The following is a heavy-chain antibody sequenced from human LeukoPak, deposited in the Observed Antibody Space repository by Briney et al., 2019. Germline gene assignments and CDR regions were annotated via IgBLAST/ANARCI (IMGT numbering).Heavy chain of an antibody. Sequence: GGSLRLSCAASGFTFSSYAMSWVRQAPGKGLEWVSAISGSGGSTYYADSVKGRFTISRDNSKNTLYLQMNSLRAEDTAVYYCAKEEGSGWFGSHYFDYWGQGTLVTVSS. CDR1: GFTFSSYA. D-gene: IGHD6-19*01. J-gene: IGHJ4*02. CDR2: ISGSGGST. CDR3: AKEEGSGWFGSHYFDY. V-gene: IGHV3-23*01.